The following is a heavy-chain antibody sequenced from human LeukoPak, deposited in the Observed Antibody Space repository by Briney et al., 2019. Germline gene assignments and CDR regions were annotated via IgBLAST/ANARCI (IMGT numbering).Heavy chain of an antibody. Sequence: GGSLRLSCAASGFTFSSYAMSWVRQAPGKGLEWVSALSGSGGSTYYADSVKGRFTISRDNSKNTRYLQMNSLRAEDTAVYYCAKVLLPYGDYFSFDLWGQGTLVTVSS. CDR1: GFTFSSYA. V-gene: IGHV3-23*01. CDR2: LSGSGGST. CDR3: AKVLLPYGDYFSFDL. D-gene: IGHD4-17*01. J-gene: IGHJ4*02.